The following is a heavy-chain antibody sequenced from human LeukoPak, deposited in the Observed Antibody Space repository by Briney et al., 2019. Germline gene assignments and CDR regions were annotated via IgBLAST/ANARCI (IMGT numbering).Heavy chain of an antibody. Sequence: ASVKVSCKVSGYTLTELSMHWVRQAPGKGLEWMGGFDPEDGETIYAQKFQGRVTMTEDTSTDTAYMELSSLRSEDTAVYYCATPLYCSSTSCPPGDDAFDIWGQGTMVTVSS. CDR3: ATPLYCSSTSCPPGDDAFDI. D-gene: IGHD2-2*01. CDR2: FDPEDGET. CDR1: GYTLTELS. J-gene: IGHJ3*02. V-gene: IGHV1-24*01.